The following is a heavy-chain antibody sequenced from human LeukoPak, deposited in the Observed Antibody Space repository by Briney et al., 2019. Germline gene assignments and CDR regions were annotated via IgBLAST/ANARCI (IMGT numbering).Heavy chain of an antibody. CDR3: AKTGYYYDSSGKFHFDY. D-gene: IGHD3-22*01. J-gene: IGHJ4*02. Sequence: PGGSLRLSCAASGFTFSSYGMHWVRQAPGKGLEWVAFIRYDGSNKYYADSVKGRFTISRDNSKNTLYLQMNSLRAEDTAVYCCAKTGYYYDSSGKFHFDYWGQGTLVTVSS. CDR2: IRYDGSNK. CDR1: GFTFSSYG. V-gene: IGHV3-30*02.